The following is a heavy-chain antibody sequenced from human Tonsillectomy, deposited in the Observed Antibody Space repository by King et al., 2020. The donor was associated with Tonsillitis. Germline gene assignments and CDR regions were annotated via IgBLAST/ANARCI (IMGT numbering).Heavy chain of an antibody. CDR2: IYYSGST. CDR3: ASRPAGHPQYFFDY. D-gene: IGHD1-1*01. V-gene: IGHV4-39*07. J-gene: IGHJ4*02. CDR1: GGSISSSGYY. Sequence: QLQESGPGLVKPSETLSLTCTVSGGSISSSGYYWGWIRQPPGKGLEWIGHIYYSGSTYYSPSLKSRVTMSLDTSKNQFSLNLNSVTAADTAVYYCASRPAGHPQYFFDYWGQGTLATVSS.